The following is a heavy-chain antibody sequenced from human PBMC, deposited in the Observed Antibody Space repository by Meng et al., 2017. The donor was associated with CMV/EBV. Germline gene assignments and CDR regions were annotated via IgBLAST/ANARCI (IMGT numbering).Heavy chain of an antibody. D-gene: IGHD2-2*01. V-gene: IGHV3-11*06. CDR3: ARALDLDSGYCSSTSCYYYYYGMDV. CDR1: GFTFSDYY. Sequence: GESLKISCAASGFTFSDYYMSWIRQAPGKGLEWVSYISSSSSYIYYADSVKGRFTISRDNAKNSLYLQMNSLRAEDTAVYYCARALDLDSGYCSSTSCYYYYYGMDVWGQGTTVTVSS. J-gene: IGHJ6*02. CDR2: ISSSSSYI.